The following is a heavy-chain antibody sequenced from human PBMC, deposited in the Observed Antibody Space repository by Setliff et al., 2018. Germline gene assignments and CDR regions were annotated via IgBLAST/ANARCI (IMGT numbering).Heavy chain of an antibody. CDR2: IYPGDSDT. J-gene: IGHJ4*02. CDR3: ARRRYYDSSGYYYFDY. Sequence: GESLKISCKGSGYSFTSYWIGWVRQMPGKGLEWMGIIYPGDSDTRYSPSFQGQVTISAEKSISTAYLQWSSLKASDTAMYYCARRRYYDSSGYYYFDYWGQGTLVTVSS. CDR1: GYSFTSYW. V-gene: IGHV5-51*01. D-gene: IGHD3-22*01.